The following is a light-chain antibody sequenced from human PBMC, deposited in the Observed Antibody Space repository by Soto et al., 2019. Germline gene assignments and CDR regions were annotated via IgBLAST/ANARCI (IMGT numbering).Light chain of an antibody. J-gene: IGKJ1*01. CDR1: QSVGSF. CDR3: QQRSSGPWT. CDR2: DAS. V-gene: IGKV3-11*01. Sequence: IVLTQSPATLSLFPGERATLSCMASQSVGSFLAWYQQKRGPAPRLLIYDASNRATGIPARFSGSGSGTDFALTISSLEPEDFTVYYCQQRSSGPWTFGQGTKVEIK.